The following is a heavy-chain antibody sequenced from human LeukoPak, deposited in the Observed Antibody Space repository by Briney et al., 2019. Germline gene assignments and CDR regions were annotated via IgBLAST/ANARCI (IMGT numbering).Heavy chain of an antibody. CDR1: GYSISSGYY. Sequence: KPSETLSLTCTVSGYSISSGYYWGWIRQPPGKGLEWIGSIYHSGSTYYNPSLKSRVTISVDTSKNHFSLKLSSVTAADTAVYYCARVWFGELPPNTYYYYYMDVWGKGTTVTISS. V-gene: IGHV4-38-2*02. J-gene: IGHJ6*03. D-gene: IGHD3-10*01. CDR3: ARVWFGELPPNTYYYYYMDV. CDR2: IYHSGST.